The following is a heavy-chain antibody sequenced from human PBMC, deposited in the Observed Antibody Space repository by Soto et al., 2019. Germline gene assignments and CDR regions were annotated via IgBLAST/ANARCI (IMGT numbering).Heavy chain of an antibody. CDR3: ACDREVYGDYRPDYYYYGMDV. Sequence: SETLSLTCTVSGYSISSGYYWGWIRQPPGKGLEWIGSFYHSGSTYYNPSLKSRVTIAVDTSKNQFSLKLSSVTASYTAVYYGACDREVYGDYRPDYYYYGMDVWGQGTTVT. J-gene: IGHJ6*02. D-gene: IGHD4-17*01. CDR1: GYSISSGYY. CDR2: FYHSGST. V-gene: IGHV4-38-2*02.